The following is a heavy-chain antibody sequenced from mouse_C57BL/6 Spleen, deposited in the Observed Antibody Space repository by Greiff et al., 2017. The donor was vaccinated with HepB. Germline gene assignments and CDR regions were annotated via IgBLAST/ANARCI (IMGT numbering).Heavy chain of an antibody. Sequence: VQLQQSGPVLVKPGASVKMSCKASGYTFTDYYMNWVKQSHGKSLEWIGVINPYNGGTSYNQKFKGKATLTVDKSSSTAYMELNSLTSEDSAVYYCARYYYDYPYYAMDYWGQGTSVTVSS. D-gene: IGHD2-4*01. V-gene: IGHV1-19*01. CDR2: INPYNGGT. CDR3: ARYYYDYPYYAMDY. CDR1: GYTFTDYY. J-gene: IGHJ4*01.